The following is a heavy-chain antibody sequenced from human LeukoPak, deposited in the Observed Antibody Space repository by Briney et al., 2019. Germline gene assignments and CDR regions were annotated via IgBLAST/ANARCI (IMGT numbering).Heavy chain of an antibody. J-gene: IGHJ4*02. CDR1: GFTFSNAW. CDR2: ISGSGGST. V-gene: IGHV3-23*01. CDR3: AKDVRGIAVAGWVY. D-gene: IGHD6-19*01. Sequence: GGSLRLSCAASGFTFSNAWMSWVRQAPGKGLEWVSAISGSGGSTYYADSVKGRFTISRDNSKNTLYLQMNSLRAEDTAVYYCAKDVRGIAVAGWVYWGQGTLVTVSS.